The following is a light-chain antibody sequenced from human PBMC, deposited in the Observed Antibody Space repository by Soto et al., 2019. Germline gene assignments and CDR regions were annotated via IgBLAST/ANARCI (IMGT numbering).Light chain of an antibody. Sequence: DIQMTQSPSTLSASVGDTVTVTCRASQSISSWLAWYQQKPGKAPKLLLYDASTLQSGVPSRFSGSGSGTGFTLTISRLHPDDFATYYCQQYNTYPWTFGQGTKVDI. CDR1: QSISSW. J-gene: IGKJ1*01. V-gene: IGKV1-5*01. CDR2: DAS. CDR3: QQYNTYPWT.